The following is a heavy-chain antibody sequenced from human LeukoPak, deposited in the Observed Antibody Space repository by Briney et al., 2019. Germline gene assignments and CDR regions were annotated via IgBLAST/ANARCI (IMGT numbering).Heavy chain of an antibody. V-gene: IGHV3-21*01. CDR3: ARDRDYGSGSYYNRYYYYGMDV. CDR2: ISSSSSYI. Sequence: GGSLRLSCAASGFTFSSYSMNWVRQAPGKGLEWVSSISSSSSYIYYADSVKGRFTISRDNAKNSLYLQMNSLRAEDTAVYYRARDRDYGSGSYYNRYYYYGMDVWGQGTTVTVSS. CDR1: GFTFSSYS. J-gene: IGHJ6*02. D-gene: IGHD3-10*01.